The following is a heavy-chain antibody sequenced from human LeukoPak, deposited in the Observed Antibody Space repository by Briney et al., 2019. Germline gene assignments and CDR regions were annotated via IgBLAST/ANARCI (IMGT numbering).Heavy chain of an antibody. Sequence: GASVKVSRKASGYTFTGYYMNWVRQAPGQGLAWMGWISPNSGGTNYSHKFQGRVTMTRDTTISTAYMELSRLRSDDTAVYYCARDAYIQDCGGGSCYSVPPPWGRGTLVTVSS. J-gene: IGHJ5*02. CDR1: GYTFTGYY. D-gene: IGHD2-15*01. CDR2: ISPNSGGT. V-gene: IGHV1-2*07. CDR3: ARDAYIQDCGGGSCYSVPPP.